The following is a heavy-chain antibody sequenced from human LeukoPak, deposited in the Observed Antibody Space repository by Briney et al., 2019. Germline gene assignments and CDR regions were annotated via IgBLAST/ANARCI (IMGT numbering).Heavy chain of an antibody. V-gene: IGHV4-59*08. CDR1: GGSISSYY. D-gene: IGHD4-23*01. CDR2: IYYSGST. J-gene: IGHJ4*02. CDR3: ARHHYGGNSGYFDY. Sequence: SETLSLTCTVSGGSISSYYWSWIRQPPGKGLEWIGYIYYSGSTNYNPSLKSRVTISVDTSKNQFSLKLSSVTAADTAVYYCARHHYGGNSGYFDYWGQGTLVTVCS.